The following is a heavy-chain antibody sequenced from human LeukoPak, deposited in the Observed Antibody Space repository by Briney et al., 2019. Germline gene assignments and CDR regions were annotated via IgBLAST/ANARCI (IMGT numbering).Heavy chain of an antibody. CDR3: ATISSRWYVEIDY. J-gene: IGHJ4*02. CDR2: INPNSGGT. D-gene: IGHD6-13*01. CDR1: GYTFTGYY. V-gene: IGHV1-2*02. Sequence: ASVKVSCKASGYTFTGYYMHWVRQAPGQGLEWMGWINPNSGGTNYAQKFQGRVTMTRDTSISTAYMELSRLRSDDTAVYYCATISSRWYVEIDYWGQGTLVNVSS.